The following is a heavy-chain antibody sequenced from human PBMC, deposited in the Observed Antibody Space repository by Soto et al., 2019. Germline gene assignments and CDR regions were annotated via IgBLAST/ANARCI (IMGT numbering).Heavy chain of an antibody. CDR1: GFTLNRYD. D-gene: IGHD5-12*01. CDR3: ARDLNAQQEWLRSEYDH. CDR2: TWYDGSKT. V-gene: IGHV3-33*01. Sequence: QVQLVESGGGVVQPGRSLRLSCAASGFTLNRYDMYWVRQAPGKGLEWVAVTWYDGSKTYYGESVKGRFTVSRDNSKNTVYLQMDSLRAEDTAVYYCARDLNAQQEWLRSEYDHWGQGTLATVSS. J-gene: IGHJ4*02.